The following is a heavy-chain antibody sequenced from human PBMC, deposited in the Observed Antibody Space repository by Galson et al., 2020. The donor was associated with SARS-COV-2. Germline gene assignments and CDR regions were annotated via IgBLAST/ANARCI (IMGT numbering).Heavy chain of an antibody. CDR2: ISYDGSNK. CDR1: GFSFSSFG. J-gene: IGHJ4*02. V-gene: IGHV3-30*18. Sequence: TGGSLRLSCAASGFSFSSFGMHWVRQAPGKGLEWVAVISYDGSNKYYADSVKGRFTISRDNSKNTLYLQMNSLRTKDTAVYSCAKDLPNYSSGWLDSWGQGTLVTGSS. D-gene: IGHD6-19*01. CDR3: AKDLPNYSSGWLDS.